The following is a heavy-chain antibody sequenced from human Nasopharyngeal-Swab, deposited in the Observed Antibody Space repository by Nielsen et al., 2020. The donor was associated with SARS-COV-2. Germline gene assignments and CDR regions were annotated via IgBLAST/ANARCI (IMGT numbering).Heavy chain of an antibody. J-gene: IGHJ2*01. CDR3: AKEGSRTTVITIYWYFDL. V-gene: IGHV3-23*01. CDR2: ISGSGGST. Sequence: GGSLRLSCAVSGFTFSSYAMSWVRQAPGKGLEWVSAISGSGGSTYYADSVKGRFTISRDNSKNTLYLQMNSLRAEDTAVYYCAKEGSRTTVITIYWYFDLWGRGTLVTVSS. D-gene: IGHD2/OR15-2a*01. CDR1: GFTFSSYA.